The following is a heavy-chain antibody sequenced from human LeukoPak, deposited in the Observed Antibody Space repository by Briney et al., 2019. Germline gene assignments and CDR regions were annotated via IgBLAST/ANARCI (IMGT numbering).Heavy chain of an antibody. CDR2: ISDNGGTT. V-gene: IGHV3-23*01. D-gene: IGHD1-26*01. CDR1: GFTFSSYA. J-gene: IGHJ4*02. CDR3: VKRGTNYYYDD. Sequence: PGGSLRLSCAASGFTFSSYAMNWVRQAPGKGLEWVSYISDNGGTTLYADSVKGRFTISRDNSKNTLYLQMDSLRAEDTAVYYCVKRGTNYYYDDWGQGTLVTVSS.